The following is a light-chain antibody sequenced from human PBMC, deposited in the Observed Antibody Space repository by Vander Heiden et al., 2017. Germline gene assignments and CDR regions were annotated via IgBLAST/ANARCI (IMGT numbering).Light chain of an antibody. CDR3: QQYNRYSRT. J-gene: IGKJ1*01. Sequence: DIQMTQSPSTLSASVGDRVTITCRASQSISSWLAWYQQKPGKGPKLLIYDASSLQSGVPSRFSGSGSGTYFSLTISSLQSDDFATYYCQQYNRYSRTFGQGTKVEIK. CDR1: QSISSW. V-gene: IGKV1-5*01. CDR2: DAS.